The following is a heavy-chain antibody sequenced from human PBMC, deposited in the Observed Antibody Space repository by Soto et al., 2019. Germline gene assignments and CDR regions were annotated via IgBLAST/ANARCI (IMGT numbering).Heavy chain of an antibody. J-gene: IGHJ6*02. CDR1: GGSISSGGYY. Sequence: QVQLQESGPGLVKPSQTLSLTCTVSGGSISSGGYYWSWIRQHPGKGLEWIGYIYYSGSTYYNSSLKSRVTISVDTSKSQFSLKLSSVTAADTAVYYCARDFTDSSGPTLGMGVWGQGTTVTVSS. D-gene: IGHD6-19*01. CDR3: ARDFTDSSGPTLGMGV. V-gene: IGHV4-31*03. CDR2: IYYSGST.